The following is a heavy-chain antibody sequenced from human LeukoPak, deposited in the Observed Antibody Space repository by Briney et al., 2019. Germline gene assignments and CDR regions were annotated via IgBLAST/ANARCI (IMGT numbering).Heavy chain of an antibody. J-gene: IGHJ4*02. Sequence: QTGGSLRLSCAASGFTFSSYGMHWVRQAPGKGLEWVAFIRYDGSNKYYADSVKGRFTISRDNSKNTLYLQMNSLRAEDTAVYYCAKDKGPNNWNDVWYFDYWGQGTLVTVSS. V-gene: IGHV3-30*02. CDR3: AKDKGPNNWNDVWYFDY. CDR1: GFTFSSYG. CDR2: IRYDGSNK. D-gene: IGHD1-20*01.